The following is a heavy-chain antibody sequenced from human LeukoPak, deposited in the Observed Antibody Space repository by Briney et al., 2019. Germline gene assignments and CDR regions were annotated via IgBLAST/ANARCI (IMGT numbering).Heavy chain of an antibody. J-gene: IGHJ4*02. CDR1: GGSISSYY. CDR3: ARNGLPYYFDY. Sequence: SETLSLTCTVSGGSISSYYWSWIRQPPGKGLEWIGYIYYSGSTNYSPSLKSRVTISVDTSKNQFSLKLSSVTAADTAVYYCARNGLPYYFDYWGQGTLVTVSS. CDR2: IYYSGST. D-gene: IGHD2-8*01. V-gene: IGHV4-59*08.